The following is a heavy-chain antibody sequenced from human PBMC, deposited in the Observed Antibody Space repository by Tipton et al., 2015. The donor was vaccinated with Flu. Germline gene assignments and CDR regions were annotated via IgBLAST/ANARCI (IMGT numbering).Heavy chain of an antibody. CDR3: ARGVAGQYYYYYYYMDV. V-gene: IGHV1-69*01. D-gene: IGHD6-19*01. Sequence: QLVQSGPEVKRPGSAVKVSCKASGITFSSYTISWVRQAPGQGLEWMGGIMPIFGTAKYAQKFQGRVTISADGSTSTAYMELSSLRSDDTAVYYCARGVAGQYYYYYYYMDVWGKGATVTVSS. CDR1: GITFSSYT. CDR2: IMPIFGTA. J-gene: IGHJ6*03.